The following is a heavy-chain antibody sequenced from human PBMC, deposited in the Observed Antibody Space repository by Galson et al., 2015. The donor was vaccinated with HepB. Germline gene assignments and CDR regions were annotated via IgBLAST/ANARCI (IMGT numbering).Heavy chain of an antibody. Sequence: SLRLSCAASGFTFSSYAMHWVRQAPGKGLEWVAVISYDGSNKYYADSVKGRFTISRDNSKNTLYLQMNSLRAEDTAVYYCARDRDGSSPYYYYGMDVWGQGTTVTVSS. CDR1: GFTFSSYA. CDR2: ISYDGSNK. D-gene: IGHD6-6*01. CDR3: ARDRDGSSPYYYYGMDV. V-gene: IGHV3-30-3*01. J-gene: IGHJ6*02.